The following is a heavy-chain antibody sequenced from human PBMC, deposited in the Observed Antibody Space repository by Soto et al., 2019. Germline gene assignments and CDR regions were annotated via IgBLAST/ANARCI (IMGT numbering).Heavy chain of an antibody. CDR3: ARGTRYFDP. V-gene: IGHV3-11*01. J-gene: IGHJ2*01. CDR2: ISSSGTTI. Sequence: RGSLRLACAAYGFPFSDYYMSLVRQSPGEGLEWVSYISSSGTTIYHEAQGKGTFTSDRDKAKTYLYLNMNRLRDEDMAVYYWARGTRYFDPWGRGTIVTVSS. CDR1: GFPFSDYY.